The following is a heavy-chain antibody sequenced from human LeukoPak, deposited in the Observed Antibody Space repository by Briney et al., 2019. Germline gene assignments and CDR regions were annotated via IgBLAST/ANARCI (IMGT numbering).Heavy chain of an antibody. V-gene: IGHV1-2*04. Sequence: ASVKVSCKASGYTFTGYYMHWVRQAPGQGLEWMGWINPNSGGTNYAQKFQGWVTMTRDTSISTAYMELSRLRSDDTAVYYCARSRGAGELLYYYYGMDVWGQGTTVTVSS. CDR2: INPNSGGT. J-gene: IGHJ6*02. CDR1: GYTFTGYY. D-gene: IGHD3-10*01. CDR3: ARSRGAGELLYYYYGMDV.